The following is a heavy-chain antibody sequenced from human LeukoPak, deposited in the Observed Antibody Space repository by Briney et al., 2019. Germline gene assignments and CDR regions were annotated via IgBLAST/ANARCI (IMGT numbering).Heavy chain of an antibody. CDR3: ATLYNSGGYEY. D-gene: IGHD6-19*01. V-gene: IGHV3-53*01. J-gene: IGHJ4*02. CDR1: GFTVRRKF. Sequence: GGSLRLSCAASGFTVRRKFMLWVGQAPARGREWVSVSYNGGNTYYADSVKGRFTISKDNSKNTLYLQINSLRAEDTAVYYCATLYNSGGYEYWGQGTLVTVSS. CDR2: SYNGGNT.